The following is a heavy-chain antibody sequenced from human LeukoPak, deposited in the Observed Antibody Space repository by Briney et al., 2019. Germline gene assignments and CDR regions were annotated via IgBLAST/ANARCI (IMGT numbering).Heavy chain of an antibody. Sequence: ASVKVSCKASGYTFTSYYIHWVRQAPGQGLEWMGIIKPSGGGTSYAQKFQGRVTMTKDTSTSTVYMELSSLRSEDTAVYYCARDPITSYDILTGYPGDYWGQGTLVTVSS. V-gene: IGHV1-46*01. CDR3: ARDPITSYDILTGYPGDY. D-gene: IGHD3-9*01. CDR1: GYTFTSYY. CDR2: IKPSGGGT. J-gene: IGHJ4*02.